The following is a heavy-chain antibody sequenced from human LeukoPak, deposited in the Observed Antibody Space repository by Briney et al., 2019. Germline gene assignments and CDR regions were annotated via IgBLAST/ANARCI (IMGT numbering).Heavy chain of an antibody. V-gene: IGHV4-59*01. D-gene: IGHD2-21*02. CDR1: GGSISSYY. CDR2: IYYSGST. Sequence: SETLSLTCTVSGGSISSYYWSWIRQPPGKGLEWIGYIYYSGSTNYNPSLKSRVTISVDTSKNQFSLKLSSVTAADTAVYYCARWGDSSDLGGPIAYCGGDCYWENWFDPWGQGTLVTVSS. J-gene: IGHJ5*02. CDR3: ARWGDSSDLGGPIAYCGGDCYWENWFDP.